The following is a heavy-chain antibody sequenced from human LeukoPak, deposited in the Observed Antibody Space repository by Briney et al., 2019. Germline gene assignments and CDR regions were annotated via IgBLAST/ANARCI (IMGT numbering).Heavy chain of an antibody. D-gene: IGHD3-3*01. CDR3: ARDPHTYYGFWSGYYRTSGAFDI. V-gene: IGHV3-21*01. CDR1: GFTFSSYS. Sequence: GGSLRLSCAASGFTFSSYSMNWVRQAPGKGLEWVSSISSSSSYIYYADSVKGRFTISRDNAKNSLYLQMNSLRAEDTAVYYCARDPHTYYGFWSGYYRTSGAFDIWGQGTMVTVSS. J-gene: IGHJ3*02. CDR2: ISSSSSYI.